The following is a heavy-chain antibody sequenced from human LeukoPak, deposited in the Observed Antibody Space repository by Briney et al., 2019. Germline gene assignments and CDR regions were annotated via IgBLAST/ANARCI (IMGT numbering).Heavy chain of an antibody. D-gene: IGHD4-23*01. V-gene: IGHV4-34*01. CDR1: GGSSNSYY. CDR2: INHSGST. CDR3: ARLHYGGNYGYYYYYMDV. Sequence: PSETLSLTCTVSGGSSNSYYWSWIRQPPGKGLEWIGEINHSGSTNYNPSLKSRVTTSVDTSKNQFSLKLSSVTAADTAVYYCARLHYGGNYGYYYYYMDVWGKGTTVTISS. J-gene: IGHJ6*03.